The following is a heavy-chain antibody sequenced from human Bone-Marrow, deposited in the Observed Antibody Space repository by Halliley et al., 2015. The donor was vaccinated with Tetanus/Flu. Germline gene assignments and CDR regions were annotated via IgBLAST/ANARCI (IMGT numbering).Heavy chain of an antibody. CDR2: IYQSGST. V-gene: IGHV4-4*02. CDR3: ARDVIQLWPPGRNGMDV. Sequence: EIYQSGSTNYTPPLKGRVTISVDKSKNQFSLKRSSGPASDTAVYYCARDVIQLWPPGRNGMDVWGQGTSVTVSS. D-gene: IGHD5-18*01. J-gene: IGHJ6*02.